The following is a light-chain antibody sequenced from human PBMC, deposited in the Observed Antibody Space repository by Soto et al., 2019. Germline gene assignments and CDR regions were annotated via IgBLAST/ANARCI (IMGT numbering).Light chain of an antibody. CDR1: QDISNY. V-gene: IGKV1-5*01. CDR3: QQYNSYSGT. CDR2: DAS. J-gene: IGKJ1*01. Sequence: DIQMTQSPSSLSASVGDRVTITRQASQDISNYLNWYQQKPGKAPKLLIYDASSLESGVPSRFSGSGSGTEFTLTISSLQPDDFATYYCQQYNSYSGTFGQGTKVDIK.